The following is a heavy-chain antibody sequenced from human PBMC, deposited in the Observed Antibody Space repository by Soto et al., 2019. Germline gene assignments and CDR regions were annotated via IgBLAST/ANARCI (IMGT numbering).Heavy chain of an antibody. CDR2: IIPIFGTA. Sequence: ASVKVSCKASGGTFSSYAISWVRQAPGQGLEWMGGIIPIFGTANYAQKFQERVTITRDMSTSTAYMELSSLRSEDTAVYYCAADLGGGYYDSSGYSTAEYFQHWGQGTLVTVSS. D-gene: IGHD3-22*01. J-gene: IGHJ1*01. CDR1: GGTFSSYA. V-gene: IGHV1-69*05. CDR3: AADLGGGYYDSSGYSTAEYFQH.